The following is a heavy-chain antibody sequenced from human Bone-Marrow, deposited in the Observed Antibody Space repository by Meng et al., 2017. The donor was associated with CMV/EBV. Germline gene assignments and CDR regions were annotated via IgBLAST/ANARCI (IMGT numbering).Heavy chain of an antibody. V-gene: IGHV1-18*01. CDR3: ARDPPGYCSSTSCHVDYYYGMDV. Sequence: ASVKVYCKASGYTFTSYGISWVRQAPGQGLEWMGWISAYNGNTNYAQKLQGRVTMTTDTSTSTAYMELRSLRSDDTAVYYCARDPPGYCSSTSCHVDYYYGMDVWGQGTTVTVSS. D-gene: IGHD2-2*01. CDR2: ISAYNGNT. CDR1: GYTFTSYG. J-gene: IGHJ6*02.